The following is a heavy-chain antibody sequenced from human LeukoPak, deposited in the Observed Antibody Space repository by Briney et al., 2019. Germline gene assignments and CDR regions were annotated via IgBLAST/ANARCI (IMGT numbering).Heavy chain of an antibody. D-gene: IGHD2-15*01. CDR3: ARRGGNIDY. Sequence: PSETLSLTCAVSGYSISSGYYWGWIRQPPGKGREWIGSIYHSGSTYYNPSLKSRVTISVDTSKNQFSLKLSSVTAADMAVYYCARRGGNIDYWGQGTLVTVSS. V-gene: IGHV4-38-2*01. J-gene: IGHJ4*02. CDR1: GYSISSGYY. CDR2: IYHSGST.